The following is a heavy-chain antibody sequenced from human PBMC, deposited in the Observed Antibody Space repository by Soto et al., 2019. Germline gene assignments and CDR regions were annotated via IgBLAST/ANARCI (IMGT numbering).Heavy chain of an antibody. Sequence: ASEQVPCKASGYTFTSYGISWVRQAPGQGLEWMGWISAYNGNTNYAQKLQGRVTMPTDTSASTAYMELRSLRSDDTAVYYCAKAGYSSSFYYYYGMDVWGQGTTVTVSS. CDR1: GYTFTSYG. CDR2: ISAYNGNT. D-gene: IGHD6-6*01. V-gene: IGHV1-18*01. CDR3: AKAGYSSSFYYYYGMDV. J-gene: IGHJ6*02.